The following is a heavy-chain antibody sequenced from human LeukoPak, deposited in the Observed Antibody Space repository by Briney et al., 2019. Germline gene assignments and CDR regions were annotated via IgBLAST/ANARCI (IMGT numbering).Heavy chain of an antibody. CDR2: IYTSGST. D-gene: IGHD3-10*01. V-gene: IGHV4-4*07. CDR1: GGSISSYY. CDR3: ARAKGHYYGSGSYYENFDY. J-gene: IGHJ4*02. Sequence: PSETLSLTCTVSGGSISSYYWSWIRQAAGKGLEWIGRIYTSGSTNYNPSLKSRVTMSVDTSKNQFSLKLTSVTAADTAVYYCARAKGHYYGSGSYYENFDYWGQGTLVTVSS.